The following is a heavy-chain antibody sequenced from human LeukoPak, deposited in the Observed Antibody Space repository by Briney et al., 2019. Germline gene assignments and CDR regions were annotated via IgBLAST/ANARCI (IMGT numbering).Heavy chain of an antibody. CDR3: AKDNSDYYDSSGYYVN. CDR2: ISWNSGSI. Sequence: PGRSLRLSCAASGFTFDDYAMHWVGQAPGKGLEWVSGISWNSGSIGYADSVKGRFTISRDNAKNSLYLQMNSLRAEDTALYYCAKDNSDYYDSSGYYVNWGQGTLVTVSS. D-gene: IGHD3-22*01. J-gene: IGHJ4*02. V-gene: IGHV3-9*01. CDR1: GFTFDDYA.